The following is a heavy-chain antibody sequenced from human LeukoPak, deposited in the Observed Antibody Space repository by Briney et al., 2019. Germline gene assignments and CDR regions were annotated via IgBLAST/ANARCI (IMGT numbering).Heavy chain of an antibody. J-gene: IGHJ3*02. CDR2: ISSSGSTI. V-gene: IGHV3-48*03. CDR1: GFTFSSYE. CDR3: AREGSSNDAFDI. D-gene: IGHD3-10*01. Sequence: TGGSLRLSCAASGFTFSSYEMNWVRQAPGKGLEWVSYISSSGSTIYYADSVKGRFTISRDNAKNSLYLQMNSLRAEDTAVDYCAREGSSNDAFDIWGQGTMVTVSS.